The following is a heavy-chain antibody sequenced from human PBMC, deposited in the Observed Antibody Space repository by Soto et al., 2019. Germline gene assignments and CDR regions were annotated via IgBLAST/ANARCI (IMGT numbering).Heavy chain of an antibody. CDR1: WYTFPRFY. Sequence: VKGSRQGSWYTFPRFYIHWVRQAPGQRPEWMGWMNPNSGNTGYAQKFQGRVTMTRNTSISTAYMELSSLRSEDTAVYYCARGPNSSSWYSYYYYYMDVWGKGTTVTVPS. V-gene: IGHV1-8*01. CDR2: MNPNSGNT. J-gene: IGHJ6*03. D-gene: IGHD6-13*01. CDR3: ARGPNSSSWYSYYYYYMDV.